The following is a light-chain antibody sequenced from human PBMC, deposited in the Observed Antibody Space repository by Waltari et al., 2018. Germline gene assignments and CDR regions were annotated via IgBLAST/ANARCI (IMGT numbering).Light chain of an antibody. Sequence: QSAPTQPPSVSGSPGQSVTISCTGTASDVGGYNYVSWYQQHPGKAPKLIIFAVSNRPSGVSDRFSGSKSGNAASLTISGLQAEDEADYYCCSYATSSIYIFGSGTRLTVL. V-gene: IGLV2-14*01. CDR2: AVS. CDR1: ASDVGGYNY. J-gene: IGLJ1*01. CDR3: CSYATSSIYI.